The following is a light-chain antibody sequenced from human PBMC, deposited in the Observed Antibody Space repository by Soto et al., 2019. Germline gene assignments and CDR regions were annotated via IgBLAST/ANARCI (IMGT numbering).Light chain of an antibody. Sequence: QSVLTQPPSASGTPGQRVTISCSGGSSNIGNNTVSWYQQLPGAAPKLLIYSNSQWPSGVPDRFSGSKSGTSASLVISGLQSEDEADYYCAAWDDSLNGWVFGGGTKVTVL. J-gene: IGLJ3*02. CDR2: SNS. CDR3: AAWDDSLNGWV. CDR1: SSNIGNNT. V-gene: IGLV1-44*01.